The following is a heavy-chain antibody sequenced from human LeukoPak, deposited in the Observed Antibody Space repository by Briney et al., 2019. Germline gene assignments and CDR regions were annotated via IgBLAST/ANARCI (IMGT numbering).Heavy chain of an antibody. V-gene: IGHV4-39*01. CDR2: IPNSGNT. CDR3: AWTRTVTTRWFDR. J-gene: IGHJ5*02. CDR1: GDSPRSSVYY. Sequence: PPETLSPTCTVSGDSPRSSVYYWGWIRHPPGKGLEWVGTIPNSGNTYYNPSLKSRVAIFGDTSMNQFSLNLSSVTAADTAMYYCAWTRTVTTRWFDRWGQGTLATVSS. D-gene: IGHD4-17*01.